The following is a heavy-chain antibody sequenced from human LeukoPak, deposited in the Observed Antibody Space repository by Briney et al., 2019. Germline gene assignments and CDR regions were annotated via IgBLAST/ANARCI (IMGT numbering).Heavy chain of an antibody. Sequence: ASVKVSCKASGYTFTSYYMHWVRQAPGQGLEWMGIINPSGGSTSYAQKFQGRVTMTRDTSTSTVYMELSSLRSEDTAVYYCARDGKSFWSPRPDYYMDVWGKGTTVTVSS. J-gene: IGHJ6*03. V-gene: IGHV1-46*01. D-gene: IGHD3-3*01. CDR1: GYTFTSYY. CDR2: INPSGGST. CDR3: ARDGKSFWSPRPDYYMDV.